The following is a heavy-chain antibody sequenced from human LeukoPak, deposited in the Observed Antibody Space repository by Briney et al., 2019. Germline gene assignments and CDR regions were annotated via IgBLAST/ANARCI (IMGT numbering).Heavy chain of an antibody. V-gene: IGHV3-30*18. CDR1: GFTFSSYS. D-gene: IGHD5-24*01. J-gene: IGHJ4*02. CDR2: ISYDGSNK. Sequence: PGRSLRLSCAASGFTFSSYSMHWVRQAPGKGLEWVAVISYDGSNKYYADSVKGRFTISRDNSKNTLYLQMNSLRAEDTAVYYCAKEKLDYWGQGTLVTVSS. CDR3: AKEKLDY.